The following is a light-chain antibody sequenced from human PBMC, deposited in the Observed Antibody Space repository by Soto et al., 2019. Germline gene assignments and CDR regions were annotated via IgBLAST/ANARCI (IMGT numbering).Light chain of an antibody. CDR1: QDIRNN. CDR3: QKFDQLPRT. CDR2: DAS. J-gene: IGKJ2*01. V-gene: IGKV1-33*01. Sequence: DIQMTQSPSSLSTSVGDSVAITRQASQDIRNNLNWYQQKQGKAPKPLIYDASNLETGVPSRFSGSGSGTDFTLTISSLQPEDVATYFCQKFDQLPRTFGQGTKLEIK.